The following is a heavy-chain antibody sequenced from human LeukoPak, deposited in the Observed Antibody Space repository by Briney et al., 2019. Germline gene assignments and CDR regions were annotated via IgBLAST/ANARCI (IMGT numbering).Heavy chain of an antibody. CDR2: ITGSGTTT. J-gene: IGHJ4*02. V-gene: IGHV3-23*01. CDR1: GFTFNTYT. D-gene: IGHD3-10*01. CDR3: AKDSGAATDYFDS. Sequence: GGSLRLSCAASGFTFNTYTMSWVRQAPGKGLEWVSAITGSGTTTYYADSVTGRFTITRDNSRDTVYLQMNSLRAEDTALYYCAKDSGAATDYFDSWGQGTLVTVSS.